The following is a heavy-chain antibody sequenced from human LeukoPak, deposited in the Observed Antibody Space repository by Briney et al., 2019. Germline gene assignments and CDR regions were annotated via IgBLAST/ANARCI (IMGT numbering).Heavy chain of an antibody. Sequence: QPGGSLRLSCAASGLTFSMPPMDWVRQAPGKGLEWVAVISYDGSYRHYADSVKGRFTISRDISMSTLYLQMNSLRTEDTAVYYCARAQHRGWGFDYWGQGTLVTVSS. CDR1: GLTFSMPP. J-gene: IGHJ4*02. CDR3: ARAQHRGWGFDY. CDR2: ISYDGSYR. V-gene: IGHV3-30*19. D-gene: IGHD1-26*01.